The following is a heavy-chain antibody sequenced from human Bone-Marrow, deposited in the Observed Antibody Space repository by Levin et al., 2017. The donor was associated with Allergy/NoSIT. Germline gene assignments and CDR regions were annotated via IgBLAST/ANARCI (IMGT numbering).Heavy chain of an antibody. V-gene: IGHV3-30*01. D-gene: IGHD3-16*01. J-gene: IGHJ4*02. Sequence: GESLKISCVSSGFRFSGYAMHWVRQTPGKGLEWVAVISDDGRREYYPDSVKGRFNIYRDNAKQTLYLRMNSLRPEDTAIYYCAREAEGTHLCLPEDHWGQGTRVTVSS. CDR2: ISDDGRRE. CDR1: GFRFSGYA. CDR3: AREAEGTHLCLPEDH.